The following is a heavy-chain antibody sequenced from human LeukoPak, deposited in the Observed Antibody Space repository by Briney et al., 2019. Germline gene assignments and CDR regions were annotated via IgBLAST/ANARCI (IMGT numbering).Heavy chain of an antibody. CDR2: IFPSGGEI. V-gene: IGHV3-23*01. Sequence: GGSLRLSCAASGFTFSTFAMIWVRQPPGKGLEWVSSIFPSGGEIHYADSVRGRFTISRDNSKSTLSLQMNSLRAEDTAVYYCARVGPWVNPDYYYYMDVWGKGTTVTVSS. CDR1: GFTFSTFA. J-gene: IGHJ6*03. CDR3: ARVGPWVNPDYYYYMDV. D-gene: IGHD1-14*01.